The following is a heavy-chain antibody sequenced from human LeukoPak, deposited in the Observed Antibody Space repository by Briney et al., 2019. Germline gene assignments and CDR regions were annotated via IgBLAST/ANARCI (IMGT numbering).Heavy chain of an antibody. CDR2: ISWNSGSI. D-gene: IGHD4-17*01. V-gene: IGHV3-9*01. J-gene: IGHJ6*03. CDR1: GFTFDDYA. Sequence: GGSLRLSCAASGFTFDDYAMHWVRQAPGKGLEWVSGISWNSGSIGYADSVKGRFTISRDSAKNSLYLQMNSLRAEDTALYYCTTGTPYLRPRYYYYYMDVWGKGTTVTVSS. CDR3: TTGTPYLRPRYYYYYMDV.